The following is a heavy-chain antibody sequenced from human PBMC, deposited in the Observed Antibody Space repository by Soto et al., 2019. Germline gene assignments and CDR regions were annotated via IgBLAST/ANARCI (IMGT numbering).Heavy chain of an antibody. Sequence: PGGSLRLSCAASGFTCDDYAMHWVRQAPGKGLEWVSLISWDGGSTYYADSVKGRFTISRDNSKNSLYLQMNSLRAEDTALYYCAKDSGYYDSSGYYYHYWYFDLWGRGTLATVSS. J-gene: IGHJ2*01. V-gene: IGHV3-43D*04. CDR3: AKDSGYYDSSGYYYHYWYFDL. CDR1: GFTCDDYA. CDR2: ISWDGGST. D-gene: IGHD3-22*01.